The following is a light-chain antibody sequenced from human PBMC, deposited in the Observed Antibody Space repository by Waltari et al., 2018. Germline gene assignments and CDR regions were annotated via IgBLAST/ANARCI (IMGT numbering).Light chain of an antibody. J-gene: IGLJ2*01. CDR1: SSDVGGYNY. Sequence: QSALTQPASVSGSPGQSLTISCPGPSSDVGGYNYVSWYQPHPGQAPKLMIYEVSNRPSGVSNRFSGSKSGNTASLTISGLQAEDEADYYCSSYTSSSTLVFGGGTKLTVL. CDR3: SSYTSSSTLV. V-gene: IGLV2-14*01. CDR2: EVS.